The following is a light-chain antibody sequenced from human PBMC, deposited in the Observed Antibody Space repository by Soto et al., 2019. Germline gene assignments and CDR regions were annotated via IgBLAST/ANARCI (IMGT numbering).Light chain of an antibody. Sequence: DIQMTQSPSSRSASVVDRVTITCRASQSISTYLTWYQQKPGKAPKLLIYAEYNLQSGVPSRLSGSGSGKDFTITISSLQPEDFAAYYCQQSYDMPWTFGQGTKVDIK. CDR3: QQSYDMPWT. V-gene: IGKV1-39*01. J-gene: IGKJ1*01. CDR2: AEY. CDR1: QSISTY.